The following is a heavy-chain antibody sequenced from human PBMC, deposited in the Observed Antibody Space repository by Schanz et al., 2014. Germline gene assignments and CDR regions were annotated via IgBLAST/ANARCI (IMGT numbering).Heavy chain of an antibody. D-gene: IGHD6-19*01. CDR1: GGSISSNNW. Sequence: QVQLQESGPGLVKPSGTLSLTCTVSGGSISSNNWWTWVRQPPGKGLEWIGEIYQSGNTTYNPSRKCRLAVARDKSGNQFSPRLTSVTAADTAVCFCAGRPVRARSGGLDSWGQGTLVTVSS. V-gene: IGHV4-4*02. CDR3: AGRPVRARSGGLDS. J-gene: IGHJ4*02. CDR2: IYQSGNT.